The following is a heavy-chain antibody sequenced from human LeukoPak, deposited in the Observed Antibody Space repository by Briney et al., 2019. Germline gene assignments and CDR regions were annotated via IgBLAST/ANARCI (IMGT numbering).Heavy chain of an antibody. CDR2: IAHDGSVK. CDR1: TVIFRKYW. CDR3: AFFVREPQN. D-gene: IGHD3-10*02. J-gene: IGHJ1*01. Sequence: GGSLRLSCAASTVIFRKYWMGWAGQAPGKGLEWVANIAHDGSVKWYVDSVKGRFIISRDNARDSLYLQMNGLRVEDTAIYYCAFFVREPQNWGQGTLVTVSS. V-gene: IGHV3-7*01.